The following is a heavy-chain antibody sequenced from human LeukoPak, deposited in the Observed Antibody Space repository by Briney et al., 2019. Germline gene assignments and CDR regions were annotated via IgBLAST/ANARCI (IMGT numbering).Heavy chain of an antibody. CDR1: GYTFTGYY. D-gene: IGHD3-10*01. CDR3: ARDYYYGSVSNWFDP. V-gene: IGHV1-2*06. J-gene: IGHJ5*02. CDR2: VNPNSGGT. Sequence: ASVKVSCKASGYTFTGYYMHWVRQAPGQGLEWMGRVNPNSGGTNYAQKFQGRVIMTRDTSISTAYMELSRLRSDDTAVYYCARDYYYGSVSNWFDPWGQGTLVTVSS.